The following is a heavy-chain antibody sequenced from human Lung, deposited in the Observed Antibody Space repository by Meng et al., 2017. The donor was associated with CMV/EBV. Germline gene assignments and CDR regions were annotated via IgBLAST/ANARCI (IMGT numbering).Heavy chain of an antibody. CDR3: ARAPEGDGYNSED. J-gene: IGHJ4*02. D-gene: IGHD5-24*01. CDR1: GFTFSSYS. CDR2: IRSNSSYI. V-gene: IGHV3-21*01. Sequence: GGSLRLXXAASGFTFSSYSLNWVRQAPGKGLEWVSTIRSNSSYIYYADSVKGRFTISRDNAKNSLYLQLNSLRAEDTAVYYCARAPEGDGYNSEDWGQGNXV.